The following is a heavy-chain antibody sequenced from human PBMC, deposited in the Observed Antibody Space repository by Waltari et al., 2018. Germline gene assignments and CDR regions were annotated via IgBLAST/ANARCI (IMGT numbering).Heavy chain of an antibody. CDR1: GGSFSGYY. D-gene: IGHD6-19*01. CDR3: ARGLPWYSSGWYPGSEGYYFDY. Sequence: QVQLQQWGAGLLKPSETLSLTCAVYGGSFSGYYWSWIRQPPGKGLEWIGEINHSGSTNYNPSLKSRVTISVDTSKNQFSLKLSSVTAADTAVYYCARGLPWYSSGWYPGSEGYYFDYWGQGTLVTVSS. J-gene: IGHJ4*02. CDR2: INHSGST. V-gene: IGHV4-34*01.